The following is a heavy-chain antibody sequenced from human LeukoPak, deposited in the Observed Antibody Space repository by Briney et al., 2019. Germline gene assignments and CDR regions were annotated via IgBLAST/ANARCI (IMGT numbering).Heavy chain of an antibody. CDR1: GDTFATYY. Sequence: ASVKVSCKASGDTFATYYTHWMRQTPGQGLEWMGWINSNSGATKYVQKFQGRVTMTRDTSISTAYMELSSLRSDDTAVYYCGRVGGRIGAYYAMDAWGQGTTVTVS. D-gene: IGHD3-16*01. CDR2: INSNSGAT. CDR3: GRVGGRIGAYYAMDA. V-gene: IGHV1-2*02. J-gene: IGHJ6*02.